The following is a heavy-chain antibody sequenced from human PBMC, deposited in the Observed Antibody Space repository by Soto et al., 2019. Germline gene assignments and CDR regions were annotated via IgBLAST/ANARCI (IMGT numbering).Heavy chain of an antibody. J-gene: IGHJ6*02. D-gene: IGHD3-3*01. CDR3: AWSITIFGVVINYGMDV. CDR1: GCTFTSYA. V-gene: IGHV1-3*01. CDR2: INAGNGNT. Sequence: ASVKVSCKASGCTFTSYAMHWVRQAPGQRLEWMGWINAGNGNTKYSQKFQGRVTITRDTSASTAYMELSSLRSEDTAVYYCAWSITIFGVVINYGMDVWGQGTTVTVSS.